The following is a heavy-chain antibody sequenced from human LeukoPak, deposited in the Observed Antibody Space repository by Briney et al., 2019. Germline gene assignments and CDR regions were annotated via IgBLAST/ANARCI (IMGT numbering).Heavy chain of an antibody. CDR2: IYYSGST. J-gene: IGHJ5*02. Sequence: SETLSLTCTVSGGSISSSSYYWGWIRQPPGKGLEWIGSIYYSGSTYYNPSLKSRVTISVDTSKNQFSLKLSSVTAADTAVYYCARESLGGSGSYYNWFDPWGQGTLVTVSS. CDR1: GGSISSSSYY. V-gene: IGHV4-39*07. CDR3: ARESLGGSGSYYNWFDP. D-gene: IGHD3-10*01.